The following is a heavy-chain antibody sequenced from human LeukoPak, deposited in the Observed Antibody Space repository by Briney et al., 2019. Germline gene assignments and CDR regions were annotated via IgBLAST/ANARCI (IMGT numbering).Heavy chain of an antibody. CDR2: ISWNSGSI. CDR3: TKTLYYDFWSGVQD. Sequence: PGRSLRLSCAASGFTFDDYAMHWVRQAPGKGLEWVSGISWNSGSIGYADSVKGRFTISRDNAKNSLYLQMNSLRAEDTALYYCTKTLYYDFWSGVQDWGQGTLVTVS. V-gene: IGHV3-9*01. J-gene: IGHJ1*01. CDR1: GFTFDDYA. D-gene: IGHD3-3*01.